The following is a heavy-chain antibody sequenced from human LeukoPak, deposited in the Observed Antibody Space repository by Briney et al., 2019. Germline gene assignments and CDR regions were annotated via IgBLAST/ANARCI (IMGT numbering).Heavy chain of an antibody. V-gene: IGHV4-34*01. D-gene: IGHD3-22*01. J-gene: IGHJ6*03. Sequence: SETLSLTCAVYGGSFSDYYGTWVRQTPGKGLEWVGEMSPSGSSNNNPSLKSRVTISVDTSKNQFSLKLRSVTAADTAVYYCARGRQDVNMILVVMAGVSYYLDVWSKGTTVTVS. CDR2: MSPSGSS. CDR3: ARGRQDVNMILVVMAGVSYYLDV. CDR1: GGSFSDYY.